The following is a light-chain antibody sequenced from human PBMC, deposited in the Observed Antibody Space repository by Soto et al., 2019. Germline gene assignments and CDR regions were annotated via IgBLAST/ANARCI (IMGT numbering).Light chain of an antibody. CDR3: QLRTYSPLWT. Sequence: EIVMTQSPASLSLSPGERATLSCRASQSIGLAIAWYQHKPGQAPRLLIFDASQRANGIPARFRGSGSGADLTLSISSLEPEDFAAYYCQLRTYSPLWTFGQGTKVDIK. J-gene: IGKJ1*01. CDR2: DAS. V-gene: IGKV3-11*01. CDR1: QSIGLA.